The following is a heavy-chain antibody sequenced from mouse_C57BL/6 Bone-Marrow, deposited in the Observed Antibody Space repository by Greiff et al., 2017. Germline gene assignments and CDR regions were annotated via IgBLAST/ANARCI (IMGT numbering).Heavy chain of an antibody. CDR3: ARWGRFPPN. CDR1: AYTFTSYW. CDR2: INPSNGGT. D-gene: IGHD1-1*01. Sequence: QVQLQQPGTGLAKPAPSVKLSCKASAYTFTSYWLHWVKQRPGQGLEWIGNINPSNGGTNYNEKFKSKATLTVDKSSSTAYMQLSSLTSEYSAFYYCARWGRFPPNWRPGAPLPVS. V-gene: IGHV1-53*01. J-gene: IGHJ2*01.